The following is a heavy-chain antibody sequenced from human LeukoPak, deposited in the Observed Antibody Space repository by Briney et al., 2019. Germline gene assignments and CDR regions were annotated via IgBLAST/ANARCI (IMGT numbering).Heavy chain of an antibody. Sequence: PGGSLRLSCAASGFTFSSYEMDLVRQAPGKGLEWISYISSRGGTIYYADSVKGRFTISRDNAKNSLYLDMSSLRADDTAIYYCARELTSDSSGFDAFHIWGQGTVVTVSS. J-gene: IGHJ3*02. CDR2: ISSRGGTI. D-gene: IGHD3-22*01. V-gene: IGHV3-48*03. CDR1: GFTFSSYE. CDR3: ARELTSDSSGFDAFHI.